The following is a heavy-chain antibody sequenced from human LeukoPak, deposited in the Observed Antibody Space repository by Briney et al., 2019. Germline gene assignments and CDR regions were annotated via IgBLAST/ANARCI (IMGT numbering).Heavy chain of an antibody. CDR2: SGST. CDR3: AREWDGYCSSTSCPRDAFDI. Sequence: PSETLSLTCTVSGYSISSGYYWGWIRQPPGKGLEWIGSGSTYYNPSLKSRVTISVDTSKNQFSLKLSSVTAADTAVYYCAREWDGYCSSTSCPRDAFDIWGQGTMVTVSS. D-gene: IGHD2-2*01. V-gene: IGHV4-38-2*02. CDR1: GYSISSGYY. J-gene: IGHJ3*02.